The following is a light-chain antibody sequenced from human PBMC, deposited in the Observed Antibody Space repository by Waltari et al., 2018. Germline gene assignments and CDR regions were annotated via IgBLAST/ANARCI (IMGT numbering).Light chain of an antibody. V-gene: IGKV1-39*01. CDR1: QSISSY. CDR3: QQSYSTPPGFT. J-gene: IGKJ3*01. CDR2: AAS. Sequence: DIQMTQSPSSLSASVGDRVTITCRASQSISSYLNWYQQKPGKAPKLLIYAASSLQSGVPSRFSCSGSGTDFTLTISSLQPEDFATYYCQQSYSTPPGFTFGPGTKVDIK.